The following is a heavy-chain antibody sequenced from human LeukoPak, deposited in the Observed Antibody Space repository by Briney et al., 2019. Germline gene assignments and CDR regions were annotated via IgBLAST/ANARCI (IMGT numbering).Heavy chain of an antibody. V-gene: IGHV3-23*01. CDR3: AKDAVRYGSGSSAY. D-gene: IGHD3-10*01. Sequence: WXRXXXXKXXXXVXAISGSVGSTYSADSVKGRVTISRDNSKKTLYMQMNRLRAEDTAVYYCAKDAVRYGSGSSAYWGQGTLVTVSS. CDR2: ISGSVGST. J-gene: IGHJ4*02.